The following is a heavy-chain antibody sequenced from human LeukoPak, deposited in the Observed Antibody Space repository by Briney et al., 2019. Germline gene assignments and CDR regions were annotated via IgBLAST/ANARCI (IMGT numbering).Heavy chain of an antibody. CDR3: ARVLQWLVRVDI. CDR1: GGSISSGGYY. J-gene: IGHJ3*02. Sequence: PSETLSLTCTVSGGSISSGGYYWSWIRQHPGKGLEWIGSLFYSGNTYYSPSLRSRVTISVDTSKNQISLNLTSVTAADTAVYYCARVLQWLVRVDIWGQGTMVTVSS. D-gene: IGHD6-19*01. CDR2: LFYSGNT. V-gene: IGHV4-39*01.